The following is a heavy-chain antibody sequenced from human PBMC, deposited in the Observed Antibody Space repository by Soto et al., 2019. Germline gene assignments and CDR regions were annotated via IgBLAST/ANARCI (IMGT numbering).Heavy chain of an antibody. CDR1: GDYIHVGGYY. Sequence: SETLSLTCSVSGDYIHVGGYYWTWIRQRPGKGLEWMGYIYYTGKTYYNPSLESRLTMSVDRSKNQFSLRLTSVTAADTAVYFCGRELTSSANCIDPWGQGTLVTVSS. J-gene: IGHJ5*02. D-gene: IGHD2-2*01. V-gene: IGHV4-30-4*01. CDR2: IYYTGKT. CDR3: GRELTSSANCIDP.